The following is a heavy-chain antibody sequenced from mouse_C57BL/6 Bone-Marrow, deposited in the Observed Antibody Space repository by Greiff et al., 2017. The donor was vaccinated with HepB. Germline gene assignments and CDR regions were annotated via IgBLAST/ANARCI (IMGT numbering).Heavy chain of an antibody. CDR1: GYTFTSYW. CDR2: IDPSDSYT. J-gene: IGHJ1*03. V-gene: IGHV1-69*01. Sequence: QVQLQQPGAELVMPGASVKLSCKASGYTFTSYWMHWVKQRPGQGLEWIGEIDPSDSYTNYNQKFKGKSTLTVEKSSSTAYMQLSSLTSEDSAVYYCARWAYFDVWGTGTTVTVSS. CDR3: ARWAYFDV.